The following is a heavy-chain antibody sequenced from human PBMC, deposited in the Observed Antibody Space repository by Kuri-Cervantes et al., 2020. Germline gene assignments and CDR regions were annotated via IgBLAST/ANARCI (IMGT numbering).Heavy chain of an antibody. CDR1: GGSFSGYY. D-gene: IGHD4/OR15-4a*01. CDR2: INHRRST. J-gene: IGHJ3*02. V-gene: IGHV4-34*01. CDR3: ARDLTDLAAHYDAFDI. Sequence: SETLSLTCAVYGGSFSGYYWSWIRQPPGKGLEWIGEINHRRSTNYIPSLKSRVTISVDTSKNQFSLKLRSVTAADTAVYYCARDLTDLAAHYDAFDIWGQGTMVTVSS.